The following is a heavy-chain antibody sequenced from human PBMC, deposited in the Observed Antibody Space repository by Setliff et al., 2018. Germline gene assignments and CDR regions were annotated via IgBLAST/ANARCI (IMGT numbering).Heavy chain of an antibody. CDR1: GKTDDSYH. J-gene: IGHJ4*02. Sequence: ASVKVSCKTPGKTDDSYHIHWVRQAPGQGLEWMGWINPISGGANYAQKFQGRVTLTRDTSISTGYMELNSLRSDDTAVYYCARINFYVSSGYYYAPDFWGQGTLVTVSS. D-gene: IGHD3-22*01. V-gene: IGHV1-2*02. CDR2: INPISGGA. CDR3: ARINFYVSSGYYYAPDF.